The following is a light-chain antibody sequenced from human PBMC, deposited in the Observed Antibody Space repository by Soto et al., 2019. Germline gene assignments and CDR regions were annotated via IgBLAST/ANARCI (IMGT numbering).Light chain of an antibody. CDR2: GAS. Sequence: EIVLTQSPGTLSLSPGERATLSCRASQSVSSNYLAWYQQKPGQAPRLLIYGASSRATGIPDRFSGSGYGTDFTLTINRLEPEDFAVYYCQQYGSSPTFGPGTKLDIK. J-gene: IGKJ3*01. V-gene: IGKV3-20*01. CDR3: QQYGSSPT. CDR1: QSVSSNY.